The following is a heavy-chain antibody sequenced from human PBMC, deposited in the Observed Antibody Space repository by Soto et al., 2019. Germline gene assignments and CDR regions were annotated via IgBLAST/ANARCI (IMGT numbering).Heavy chain of an antibody. CDR1: GFTFSSYA. D-gene: IGHD3-10*01. CDR3: ARRGHGSGSYFFDY. CDR2: ISGSGGST. V-gene: IGHV3-23*01. J-gene: IGHJ4*02. Sequence: GGSLRLSCAASGFTFSSYAMSWVRQAPGKGLEWVSAISGSGGSTYYADSVKGRFTISRDNSKNTLYLQMNSLRAEDTAVYYCARRGHGSGSYFFDYWGQGTPVTVSS.